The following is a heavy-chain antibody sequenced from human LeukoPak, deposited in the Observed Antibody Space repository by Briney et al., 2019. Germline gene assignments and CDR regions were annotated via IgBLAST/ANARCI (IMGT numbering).Heavy chain of an antibody. CDR2: ISAYNGNT. J-gene: IGHJ4*02. CDR1: GDTFTSDG. V-gene: IGHV1-18*01. D-gene: IGHD3-10*01. Sequence: ASVNVSCKASGDTFTSDGISCVPQAPGQGLEWMGWISAYNGNTNYAQKLQGRVTTTTDPSTSTGYMELRSLRSEDTAVYYCARLWFEALDPDYWGQGTLVTVSS. CDR3: ARLWFEALDPDY.